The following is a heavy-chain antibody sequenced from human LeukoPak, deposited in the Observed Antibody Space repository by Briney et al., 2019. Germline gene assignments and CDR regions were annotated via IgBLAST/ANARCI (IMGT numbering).Heavy chain of an antibody. J-gene: IGHJ4*02. CDR3: ARDLGYYHGSGSHFPLQY. CDR2: ITTSSSTV. D-gene: IGHD3-10*01. CDR1: GFTFSSYS. V-gene: IGHV3-48*01. Sequence: GGSLRLSCAASGFTFSSYSMNWVRQAPGKGLEWISYITTSSSTVYYAASVKGRFTISRDNAGNSLYLQMNSLRAEDTALYYCARDLGYYHGSGSHFPLQYWGPGTRVTVSA.